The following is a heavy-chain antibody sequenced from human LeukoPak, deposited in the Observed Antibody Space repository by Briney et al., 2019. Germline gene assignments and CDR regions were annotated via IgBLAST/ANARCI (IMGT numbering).Heavy chain of an antibody. CDR3: ARDHCGGDCYYDY. CDR1: GYTFTSYA. Sequence: SVKVSCKASGYTFTSYAISWVRQAPGQGLEWMGRIIPILGIANYAQKFQGRVTITADKSTSTAYMELSSLRSEDTAVYYCARDHCGGDCYYDYWGQGTLVTVSS. D-gene: IGHD2-21*02. J-gene: IGHJ4*02. V-gene: IGHV1-69*04. CDR2: IIPILGIA.